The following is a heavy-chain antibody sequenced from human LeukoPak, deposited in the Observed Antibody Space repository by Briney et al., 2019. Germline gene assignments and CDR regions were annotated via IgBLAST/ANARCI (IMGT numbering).Heavy chain of an antibody. Sequence: ASVKVSCKASGYTFTSYGISWVRQAPGQGLEWMGWINPNRGGTNYAQKFQGRVTITRDTSIRTVFMELSRLRSDDTALYYCARNGDSSGWYWDYFDYWGQGTLVTVSS. V-gene: IGHV1-2*02. J-gene: IGHJ4*02. CDR1: GYTFTSYG. CDR3: ARNGDSSGWYWDYFDY. CDR2: INPNRGGT. D-gene: IGHD6-13*01.